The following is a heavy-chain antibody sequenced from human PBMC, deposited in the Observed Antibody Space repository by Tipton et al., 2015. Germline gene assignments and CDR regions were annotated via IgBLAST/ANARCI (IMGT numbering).Heavy chain of an antibody. V-gene: IGHV4-38-2*02. Sequence: TLSLTCDVSGYSISSGYYWSWIRQPPGKGLEWIGSFFHSGNTFHNPSLRSRVIISVDTSKNQFSLTVTSVTAADTAVYYCARDLLYTGKYSAPDYWGQGTLVTVSS. CDR2: FFHSGNT. CDR1: GYSISSGYY. D-gene: IGHD1-26*01. CDR3: ARDLLYTGKYSAPDY. J-gene: IGHJ4*02.